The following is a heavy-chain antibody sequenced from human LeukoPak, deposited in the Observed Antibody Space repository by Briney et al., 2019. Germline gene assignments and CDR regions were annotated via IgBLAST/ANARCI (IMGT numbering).Heavy chain of an antibody. CDR1: GFTFSSYA. Sequence: GASLRLSCAASGFTFSSYAVSWVRQAPGKGLEWVSSISGSGGSTYYADSVKGRFTISRDNSKNTLYLQVNSLRAEDTAVYYCTSVRYDGRVLWFWGQGSLVTVSS. CDR3: TSVRYDGRVLWF. V-gene: IGHV3-23*01. D-gene: IGHD5-12*01. J-gene: IGHJ4*02. CDR2: ISGSGGST.